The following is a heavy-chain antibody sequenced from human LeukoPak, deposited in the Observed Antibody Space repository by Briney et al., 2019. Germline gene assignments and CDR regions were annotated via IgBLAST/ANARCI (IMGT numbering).Heavy chain of an antibody. CDR1: GFTFSSYG. J-gene: IGHJ4*02. Sequence: GRSLRRSCSASGFTFSSYGMHWVRHAPGKGLEWVAVISYDGSNKYYEDSVKGRFTVSRDNSKNTLYLQMNSLRAEDTAVYYCAKDRRRYCSGGSCYVDYFDYWGQGTLVTVSS. CDR2: ISYDGSNK. CDR3: AKDRRRYCSGGSCYVDYFDY. V-gene: IGHV3-30*18. D-gene: IGHD2-15*01.